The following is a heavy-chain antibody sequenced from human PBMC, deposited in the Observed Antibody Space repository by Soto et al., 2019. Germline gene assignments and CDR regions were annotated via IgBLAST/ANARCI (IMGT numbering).Heavy chain of an antibody. V-gene: IGHV3-23*01. J-gene: IGHJ4*02. CDR1: VFTFSSFA. CDR2: IRGGGGGT. CDR3: ARVLGGSGSPVDY. Sequence: PWGSLRLSCASSVFTFSSFAMDWVRQAPGKGLEWVSAIRGGGGGTYYADSVKGRFTISRDNSKNTQYLQMNSLRAEDTAVYYCARVLGGSGSPVDYWGQGTMVTVSS. D-gene: IGHD2-15*01.